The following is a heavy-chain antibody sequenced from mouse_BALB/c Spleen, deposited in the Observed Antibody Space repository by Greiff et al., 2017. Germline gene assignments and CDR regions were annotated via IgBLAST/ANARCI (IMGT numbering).Heavy chain of an antibody. Sequence: VKVVESGAELARPGASVKLSCKASGYTFTDYYINWVKQRTGQGLEWIGEIYPGSGNTYYNEKFKGKATLTADKSSSTAYMQLSSLTSEDSAVYFCARWLLRQYAMDYWGQGTSVTVSS. CDR2: IYPGSGNT. CDR1: GYTFTDYY. D-gene: IGHD2-3*01. CDR3: ARWLLRQYAMDY. V-gene: IGHV1-77*01. J-gene: IGHJ4*01.